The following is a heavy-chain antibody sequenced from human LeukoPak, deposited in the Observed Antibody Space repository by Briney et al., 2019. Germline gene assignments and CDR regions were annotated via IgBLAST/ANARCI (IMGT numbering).Heavy chain of an antibody. CDR3: AGGGDSSSWYHWFDP. V-gene: IGHV3-74*01. Sequence: GGSLRLSCAAPGFTFSSYWMHWVRQAPGKGLVWVSRINSDGRSTDYAASVKGRFTISRDNAKNTLYLQMNSLRAEDTAVYYCAGGGDSSSWYHWFDPWGQGTLVAVSS. CDR2: INSDGRST. J-gene: IGHJ5*02. D-gene: IGHD6-13*01. CDR1: GFTFSSYW.